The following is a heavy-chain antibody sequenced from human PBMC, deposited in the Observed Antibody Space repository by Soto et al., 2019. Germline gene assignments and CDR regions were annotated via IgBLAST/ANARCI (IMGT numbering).Heavy chain of an antibody. J-gene: IGHJ6*02. D-gene: IGHD6-13*01. CDR1: GGSISSYY. CDR3: AREGVSSSWYNYYAMDV. V-gene: IGHV4-59*01. Sequence: QVQLQESGPGLVKPSETLSLTCTVSGGSISSYYWSWIRQPPGKGLEWIGYIYYSGSTNYNPSLKSRVTISVDTSKNQFSLKLRSLTAADTAVYYCAREGVSSSWYNYYAMDVWGQGTTVTVSS. CDR2: IYYSGST.